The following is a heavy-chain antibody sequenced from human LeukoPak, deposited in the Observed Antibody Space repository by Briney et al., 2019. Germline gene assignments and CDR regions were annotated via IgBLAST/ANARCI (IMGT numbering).Heavy chain of an antibody. CDR2: ISSSSSYI. D-gene: IGHD3-22*01. CDR1: GFTFSSYT. V-gene: IGHV3-21*01. CDR3: ARAGGVPITGSGYPNWFDP. J-gene: IGHJ5*02. Sequence: GGSLRLSCASSGFTFSSYTMNWVRQAPGKGLEWVSSISSSSSYIYYADSVKGRFTISRDNAKNSLYLQMNSLRAEDTAVYYCARAGGVPITGSGYPNWFDPWGQGTLVTVSS.